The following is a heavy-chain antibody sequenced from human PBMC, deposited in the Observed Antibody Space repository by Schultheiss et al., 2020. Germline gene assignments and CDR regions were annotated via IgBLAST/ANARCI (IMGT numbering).Heavy chain of an antibody. CDR1: GYTFTSYG. Sequence: SVKVSCKASGYTFTSYGISWVRQAPGQGLEWMGGIIPIFGTANYAQKFQGRVTITADESTSTAYMELSSLRSEDTAVYYCARGGPCYRCSGGSCYSDYYYYYGMDVWGQGTTVNVYS. CDR3: ARGGPCYRCSGGSCYSDYYYYYGMDV. V-gene: IGHV1-69*13. D-gene: IGHD2-15*01. J-gene: IGHJ6*02. CDR2: IIPIFGTA.